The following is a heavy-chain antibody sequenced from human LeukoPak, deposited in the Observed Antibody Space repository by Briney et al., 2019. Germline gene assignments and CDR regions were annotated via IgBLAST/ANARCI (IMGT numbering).Heavy chain of an antibody. Sequence: ASVEVSCKASGYTFTGYYMHWVRQAPGQGLEWMGWINPNSGGTNYAQKFQGRVTMTRDTSISTAYMELSRLRSDDTAVYYCARDRSYGYYFDYWGQGTLVTVSS. V-gene: IGHV1-2*02. CDR2: INPNSGGT. D-gene: IGHD5-18*01. CDR1: GYTFTGYY. J-gene: IGHJ4*02. CDR3: ARDRSYGYYFDY.